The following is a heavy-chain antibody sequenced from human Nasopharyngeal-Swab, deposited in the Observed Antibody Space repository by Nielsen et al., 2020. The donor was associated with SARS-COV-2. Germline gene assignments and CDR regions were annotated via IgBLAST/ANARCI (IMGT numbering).Heavy chain of an antibody. CDR1: RYTFTSYY. J-gene: IGHJ6*02. V-gene: IGHV1-46*01. CDR3: ARELVSSPYGMDV. Sequence: ASVTVSCKASRYTFTSYYMHWLRQAPGQGLEWMGIINPSGGSTSYAQKFQGRVTMTRDTSTSTVYMELGSLRSEDTAVYYCARELVSSPYGMDVWGQGTTVTVSS. D-gene: IGHD4-23*01. CDR2: INPSGGST.